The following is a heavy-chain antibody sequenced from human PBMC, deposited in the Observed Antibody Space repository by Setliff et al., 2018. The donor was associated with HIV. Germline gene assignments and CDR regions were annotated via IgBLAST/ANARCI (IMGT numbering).Heavy chain of an antibody. Sequence: ASVKVSCKASGYTFTDYYIHWVRQAPGHGLEWVGRINPKSGVTSYAQKFQGRVTMTRDTSISTAYMELSRLRSDDTAVYYCARSTTADWGQGTMVTVSS. J-gene: IGHJ4*02. CDR1: GYTFTDYY. D-gene: IGHD4-17*01. V-gene: IGHV1-2*06. CDR2: INPKSGVT. CDR3: ARSTTAD.